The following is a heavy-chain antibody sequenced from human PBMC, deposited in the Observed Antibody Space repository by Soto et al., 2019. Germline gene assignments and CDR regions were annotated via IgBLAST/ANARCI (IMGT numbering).Heavy chain of an antibody. CDR2: IYYSGST. D-gene: IGHD3-10*01. CDR1: GGSISSYY. Sequence: QVQLQEAGPGLVKPSETLSLTCTVSGGSISSYYWSWIRQPPGKELEWIGYIYYSGSTNYNPSLKSRVTISVGTSKNPFSLTRSSVTAAATAVYYCARRYGSAFDIWGQGTRVTVSS. J-gene: IGHJ3*02. V-gene: IGHV4-59*01. CDR3: ARRYGSAFDI.